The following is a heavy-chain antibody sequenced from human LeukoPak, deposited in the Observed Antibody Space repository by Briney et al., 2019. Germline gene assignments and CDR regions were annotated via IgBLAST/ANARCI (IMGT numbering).Heavy chain of an antibody. CDR2: INHSGST. Sequence: SETLPLTCAVYGGSFSGYYWSWIRQPPGKGLEWIGEINHSGSTNYNPSLKSRVTISVDTSKNQFSLKLSSVTAADTAVYYCARRVYVWGSYRYTIDYWGQGTLVTVSS. CDR3: ARRVYVWGSYRYTIDY. V-gene: IGHV4-34*01. D-gene: IGHD3-16*02. J-gene: IGHJ4*02. CDR1: GGSFSGYY.